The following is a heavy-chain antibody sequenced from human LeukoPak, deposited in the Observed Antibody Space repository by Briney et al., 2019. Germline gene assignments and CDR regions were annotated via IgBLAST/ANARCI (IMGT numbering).Heavy chain of an antibody. CDR3: ARARYFDWLHYYYYGMDV. J-gene: IGHJ6*02. V-gene: IGHV4-34*01. CDR1: GGSFSGYY. CDR2: INHSGST. D-gene: IGHD3-9*01. Sequence: PSETLSLTCAVYGGSFSGYYWSWIRQPPGKGLEWIGEINHSGSTNYNPSLKSRVTISVDTSKNQFSLKLSSVTAADTAVYYCARARYFDWLHYYYYGMDVWGQGTTVTVSS.